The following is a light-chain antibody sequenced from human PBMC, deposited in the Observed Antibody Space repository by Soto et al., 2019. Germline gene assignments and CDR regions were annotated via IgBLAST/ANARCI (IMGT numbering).Light chain of an antibody. CDR2: EVS. CDR3: SSFTTTHTYV. V-gene: IGLV2-14*01. CDR1: SSDVGGYDY. Sequence: QSVLTQPASVSGSPGQSITISCTGTSSDVGGYDYVSWYKHYPGRAPKFLIYEVSYRPSGVSNRFSGSKSGNTASLTISGLQSEDEGDYYCSSFTTTHTYVFGSGTKVTVL. J-gene: IGLJ1*01.